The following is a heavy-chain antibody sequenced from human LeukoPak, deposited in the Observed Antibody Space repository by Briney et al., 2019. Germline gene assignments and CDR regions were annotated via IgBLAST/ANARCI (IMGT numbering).Heavy chain of an antibody. CDR2: IYSGGST. D-gene: IGHD6-13*01. CDR3: AKAAGRYYFDY. J-gene: IGHJ4*02. CDR1: GFTVSSNY. Sequence: GGSLRLSCAASGFTVSSNYMNWVRQAPGKGLEWVSVIYSGGSTYYADSVKGRFTISRDNSKNTLYLQMNSLRAEDTAVYYCAKAAGRYYFDYWGQGTLVTVSS. V-gene: IGHV3-53*01.